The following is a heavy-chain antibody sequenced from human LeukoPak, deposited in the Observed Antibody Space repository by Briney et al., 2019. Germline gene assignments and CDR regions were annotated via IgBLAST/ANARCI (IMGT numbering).Heavy chain of an antibody. D-gene: IGHD3-9*01. Sequence: SETLSLTCAVYGGSFSGYYWSWIRQPPGKGLEWIGEINHSRSTKYNPSLKSRVTISVDTSKNQFSLKLSSVTAADTAVYYCARGRLADYWGQGTLVTVSS. CDR2: INHSRST. V-gene: IGHV4-34*01. J-gene: IGHJ4*02. CDR1: GGSFSGYY. CDR3: ARGRLADY.